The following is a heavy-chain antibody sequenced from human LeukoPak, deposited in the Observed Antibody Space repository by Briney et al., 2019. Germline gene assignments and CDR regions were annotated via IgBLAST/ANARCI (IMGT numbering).Heavy chain of an antibody. D-gene: IGHD2-2*01. CDR1: GYTFTGHY. Sequence: ASVKVSCKAAGYTFTGHYLHWVRQAPGQGLEWMGWINPKSGGSNYAPKFEGRVTMTGDTSITTAYMELHRLTSDDTAVYYCARFYCSISDCYGQTNWFDPWGRGTLVTVSS. CDR3: ARFYCSISDCYGQTNWFDP. J-gene: IGHJ5*02. V-gene: IGHV1-2*02. CDR2: INPKSGGS.